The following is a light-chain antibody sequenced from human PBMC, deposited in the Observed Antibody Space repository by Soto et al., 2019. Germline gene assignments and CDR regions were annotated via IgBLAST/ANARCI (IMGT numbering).Light chain of an antibody. CDR3: QQSYSTPPVYT. Sequence: DIQMTQSPSSLSASVGDRVTITCRASQSISSYLNWYQQKPGKAPKLLIYAASSLQSGVPSRFSGSGSGIDFTLTISSLQPEDFATYYCQQSYSTPPVYTFGQGTKLEIK. CDR1: QSISSY. CDR2: AAS. J-gene: IGKJ2*01. V-gene: IGKV1-39*01.